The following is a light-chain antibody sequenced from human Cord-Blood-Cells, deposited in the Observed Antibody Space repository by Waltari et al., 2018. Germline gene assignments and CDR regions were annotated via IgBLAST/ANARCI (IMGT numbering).Light chain of an antibody. V-gene: IGLV1-44*01. J-gene: IGLJ2*01. CDR2: RNK. CDR1: SSNIGSNT. Sequence: QSVLTQPPSASGTPGQRVTISCSGSSSNIGSNTVNWYQQLPGTAPKLLIYRNKRDASGVPDRFSRSKTGTSASLAISGRQSEDEADYYCAAWDDSLNGVVFGGGTKLTVL. CDR3: AAWDDSLNGVV.